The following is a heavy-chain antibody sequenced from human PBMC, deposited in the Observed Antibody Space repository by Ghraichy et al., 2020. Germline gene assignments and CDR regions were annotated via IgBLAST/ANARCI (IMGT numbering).Heavy chain of an antibody. D-gene: IGHD2-15*01. V-gene: IGHV4-34*01. CDR1: GGSFSGYY. CDR3: ARDNVGYCSGGSCYSQYYYGMDV. J-gene: IGHJ6*02. Sequence: SQTRSLTCAVYGGSFSGYYWSWIRQPPGKGLEWIGEINHSGSTNYNPSLKSRVTISVDTSKNQFSLKLSSVTAADTAVYYCARDNVGYCSGGSCYSQYYYGMDVWGQGTTVTVSS. CDR2: INHSGST.